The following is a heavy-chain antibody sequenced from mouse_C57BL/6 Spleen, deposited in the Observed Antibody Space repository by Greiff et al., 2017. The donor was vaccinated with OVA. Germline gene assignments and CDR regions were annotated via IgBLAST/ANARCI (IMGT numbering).Heavy chain of an antibody. CDR3: ATKSYGYVGWFAY. CDR2: IYPGDGDT. V-gene: IGHV1-80*01. Sequence: QVQLKESGAELVKPGASVKISCKASGYAFSSYWMNWVKQRPGKGLEWIGQIYPGDGDTNYNGKFKGKATLTADKSSSTAYMQLSSLTSEDSAVYFCATKSYGYVGWFAYWRQGTLVTVSA. J-gene: IGHJ3*01. CDR1: GYAFSSYW. D-gene: IGHD2-2*01.